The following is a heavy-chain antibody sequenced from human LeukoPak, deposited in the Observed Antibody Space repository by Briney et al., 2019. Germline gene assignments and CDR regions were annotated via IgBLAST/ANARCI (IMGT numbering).Heavy chain of an antibody. CDR3: ARVGGSSWFGFDY. D-gene: IGHD6-13*01. J-gene: IGHJ4*02. V-gene: IGHV3-9*01. Sequence: GGSLRLSCAASGFTFDDYAMHWVRQAPGKGLEWVSGISWNSGSIGYADSVKGRFTISRDNAKNSLYLQMNSLRAEDTAVYYCARVGGSSWFGFDYWGQGTLVAVSS. CDR1: GFTFDDYA. CDR2: ISWNSGSI.